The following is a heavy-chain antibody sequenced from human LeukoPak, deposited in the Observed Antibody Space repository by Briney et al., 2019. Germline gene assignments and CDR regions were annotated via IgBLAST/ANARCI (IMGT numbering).Heavy chain of an antibody. CDR3: ARASGHGSGSFYTGIRYYMDV. J-gene: IGHJ6*03. CDR2: IYTSGST. D-gene: IGHD3-10*01. CDR1: SGSISSGTYY. V-gene: IGHV4-61*09. Sequence: SQTLSLTCTVSSGSISSGTYYWSWIRQPAGKGLEWIGHIYTSGSTNYNPSLNSRVTISLDTSKNQFSLKLSSVTATDTAVYYCARASGHGSGSFYTGIRYYMDVWGKGTTVTISS.